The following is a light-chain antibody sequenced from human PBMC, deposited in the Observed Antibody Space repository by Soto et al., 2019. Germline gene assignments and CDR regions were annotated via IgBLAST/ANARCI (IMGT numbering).Light chain of an antibody. J-gene: IGKJ1*01. CDR3: QQYYTNSQAS. CDR2: KAS. V-gene: IGKV1-5*03. Sequence: DIQMTQSPSTLSASVGDRVTITCRASQSISTWLAWYQQKLGKAPKSLIYKASSLETGVPSRFSGSGSGTEFSLTISNLEPDDFATYHYQQYYTNSQASFGQGTKVDIK. CDR1: QSISTW.